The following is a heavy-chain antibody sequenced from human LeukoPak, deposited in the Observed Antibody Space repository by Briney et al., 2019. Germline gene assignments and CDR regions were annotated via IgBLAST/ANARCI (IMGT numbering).Heavy chain of an antibody. Sequence: GGSLRLSCAASGFTFSNFGMHWVRQAPGKGLEWVAVISYDGSNKYYADSVKGRFTISRDNSKNTLYLQMSSLRAEDTAVYYCAKDLGSVVTPPSLDFWGQGTLVTVSS. CDR1: GFTFSNFG. J-gene: IGHJ4*02. V-gene: IGHV3-30*18. D-gene: IGHD4-23*01. CDR2: ISYDGSNK. CDR3: AKDLGSVVTPPSLDF.